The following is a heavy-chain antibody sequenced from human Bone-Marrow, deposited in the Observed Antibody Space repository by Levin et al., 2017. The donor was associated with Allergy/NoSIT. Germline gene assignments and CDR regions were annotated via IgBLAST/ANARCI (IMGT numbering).Heavy chain of an antibody. V-gene: IGHV4-59*01. CDR2: IFYNGKS. D-gene: IGHD6-13*01. CDR3: ARDRSGWYLY. CDR1: GGSITPNY. Sequence: GSLRLSCTVSGGSITPNYWAWIRQSPGKGLEWIGSIFYNGKSDYNPSLMSRVTMSVDTSTNQFSLRLTSMTAADTAVYYCARDRSGWYLYWGQGVLVTVSS. J-gene: IGHJ4*02.